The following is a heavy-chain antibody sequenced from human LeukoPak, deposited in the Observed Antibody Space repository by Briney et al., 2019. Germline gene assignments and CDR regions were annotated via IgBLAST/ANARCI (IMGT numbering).Heavy chain of an antibody. Sequence: GGSLRLSCAAFGFNFSSYAMHWVRQAPGKGVEWVAVISYVGSNKYYADYVKGRFNISRDNSKNTLYLQMHSLRAEDTAVYYCARVSRGVIRFVEWLWVYYCGQGTLGTVSS. D-gene: IGHD3-3*01. J-gene: IGHJ4*02. CDR1: GFNFSSYA. V-gene: IGHV3-30-3*01. CDR2: ISYVGSNK. CDR3: ARVSRGVIRFVEWLWVYY.